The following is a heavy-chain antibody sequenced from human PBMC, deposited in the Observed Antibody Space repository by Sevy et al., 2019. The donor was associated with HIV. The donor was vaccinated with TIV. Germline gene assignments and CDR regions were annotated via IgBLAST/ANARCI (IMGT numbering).Heavy chain of an antibody. D-gene: IGHD3-22*01. Sequence: GGSLRLSCAVSGFTFSSYNMNWVRQAPGKGLEWVSGISGSGGSGDKTNYADSVKGRFTISRDDSKNSLYLQLNSLRAEDTAIYYCARKYDSTGYFDYWGQGTLVTVSS. J-gene: IGHJ4*02. CDR1: GFTFSSYN. V-gene: IGHV3-23*01. CDR3: ARKYDSTGYFDY. CDR2: ISGSGGSGDKT.